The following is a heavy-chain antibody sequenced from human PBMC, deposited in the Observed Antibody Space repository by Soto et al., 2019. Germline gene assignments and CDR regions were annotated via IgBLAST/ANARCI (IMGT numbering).Heavy chain of an antibody. CDR3: ARHAYDFWSGHPNPRYYYGMDV. CDR2: IYPGDSNT. V-gene: IGHV5-51*01. Sequence: EVQLVQSGAEVKKPGESLKISCKGSGYSFTSYWIGWVRQMPGKGLEWMGIIYPGDSNTRYSPSLQGQVTISADKSISTAYLQWSSLKATDTAMYYCARHAYDFWSGHPNPRYYYGMDVWGQGTTVTVSS. CDR1: GYSFTSYW. D-gene: IGHD3-3*01. J-gene: IGHJ6*02.